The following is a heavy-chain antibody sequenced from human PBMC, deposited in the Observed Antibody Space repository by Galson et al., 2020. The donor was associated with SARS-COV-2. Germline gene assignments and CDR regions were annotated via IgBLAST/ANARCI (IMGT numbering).Heavy chain of an antibody. CDR3: ARHAGTYYDILTGYLVDY. V-gene: IGHV5-51*01. CDR1: GYSFTSYW. J-gene: IGHJ4*02. D-gene: IGHD3-9*01. CDR2: IYPGDSDT. Sequence: HGESLKISCKGSGYSFTSYWIGWVRQMPGKGLEWMGIIYPGDSDTRYSPSFQGQVTISADKSISTAYLQWSSLKASDTAMYYCARHAGTYYDILTGYLVDYWGQGTLVTVSS.